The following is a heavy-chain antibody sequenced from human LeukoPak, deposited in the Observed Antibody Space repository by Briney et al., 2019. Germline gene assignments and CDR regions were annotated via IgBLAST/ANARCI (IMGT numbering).Heavy chain of an antibody. CDR3: AREVAGTRNYFDY. D-gene: IGHD6-19*01. J-gene: IGHJ4*02. V-gene: IGHV3-23*01. CDR2: ISGSGGYT. Sequence: PGGSLRLSCAASGFTFSSYAMSWVRQAPGKGLEWVSGISGSGGYTYYADSMKGRVTISRDNSKNTLYLQMNSLRAEDTAVYYCAREVAGTRNYFDYWGQGTLVTVSS. CDR1: GFTFSSYA.